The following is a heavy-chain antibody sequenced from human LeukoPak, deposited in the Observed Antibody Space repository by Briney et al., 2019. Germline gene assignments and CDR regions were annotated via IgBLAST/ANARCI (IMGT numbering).Heavy chain of an antibody. CDR3: AIGSGWQFDY. Sequence: SETLSLTCTVSGGSIRSPTYYWGWIRQPPGKGLEWIGSIYYSGSTNYNPSLKSRVTISVDTSKNQFSLKLSSVTAADTAVYYCAIGSGWQFDYWGQGTLVTVSS. J-gene: IGHJ4*02. D-gene: IGHD6-19*01. V-gene: IGHV4-39*07. CDR1: GGSIRSPTYY. CDR2: IYYSGST.